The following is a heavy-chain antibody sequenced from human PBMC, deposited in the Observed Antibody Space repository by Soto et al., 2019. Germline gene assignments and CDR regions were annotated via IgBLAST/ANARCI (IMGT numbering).Heavy chain of an antibody. J-gene: IGHJ6*02. V-gene: IGHV4-39*01. D-gene: IGHD2-21*01. Sequence: SETLSLTCTVSGGSISSSSYYWGWIRQPPGKGLEWIGSIYYSGSTYYNPSLKSRVTISVDTSKNQFSLKLSSVTAADTAVYYCARHSDLWVDPYYYGMDVWGQGTTVTVSS. CDR2: IYYSGST. CDR3: ARHSDLWVDPYYYGMDV. CDR1: GGSISSSSYY.